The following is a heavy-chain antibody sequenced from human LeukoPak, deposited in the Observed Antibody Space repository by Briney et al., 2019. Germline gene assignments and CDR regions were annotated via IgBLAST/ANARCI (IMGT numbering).Heavy chain of an antibody. Sequence: PGGSLRLSCAASGFIFNTYAMSWVRQAPGKGLEWVSIISGSGEKTFYADSMKGRFTISRDNSKNMMYLEMSGLSVEDTAVYYCAKSRILLWFGDLDYWGQGIQVTVSS. V-gene: IGHV3-23*01. CDR2: ISGSGEKT. J-gene: IGHJ4*02. D-gene: IGHD3-10*01. CDR3: AKSRILLWFGDLDY. CDR1: GFIFNTYA.